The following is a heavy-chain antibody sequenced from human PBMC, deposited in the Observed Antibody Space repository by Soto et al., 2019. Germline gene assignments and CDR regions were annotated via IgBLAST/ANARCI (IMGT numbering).Heavy chain of an antibody. CDR3: ARTSRLIGMGV. Sequence: SETLSLTCTVSGGSISSYYWSWIRQPPGKGLEWIGYIYYSGSTNYNPSLKSRVTISVDTSKNQFSLKLSSVTAADTAVYYCARTSRLIGMGVWGQGTTVTVSS. CDR2: IYYSGST. J-gene: IGHJ6*02. V-gene: IGHV4-59*01. CDR1: GGSISSYY.